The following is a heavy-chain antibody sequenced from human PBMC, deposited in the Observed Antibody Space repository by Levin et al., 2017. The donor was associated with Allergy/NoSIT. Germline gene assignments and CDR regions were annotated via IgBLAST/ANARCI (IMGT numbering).Heavy chain of an antibody. CDR1: GFTFGDYA. CDR2: IRSKAYGGTT. D-gene: IGHD2-2*01. Sequence: GGSLRLSCTASGFTFGDYAMSWFRQAPGKGLEWVGFIRSKAYGGTTEYAASVKGRFTISRDDSKSIAYLQMNSLKTEDTAVYYCTRLGPAAMRNYYYYMDVWGKGTTVTVSS. V-gene: IGHV3-49*03. J-gene: IGHJ6*03. CDR3: TRLGPAAMRNYYYYMDV.